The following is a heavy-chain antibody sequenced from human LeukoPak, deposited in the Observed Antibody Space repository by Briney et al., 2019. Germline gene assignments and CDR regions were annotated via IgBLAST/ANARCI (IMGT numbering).Heavy chain of an antibody. CDR3: ARDPTYYYDSSGYYYDYYYYGMDV. J-gene: IGHJ6*02. V-gene: IGHV1-46*01. CDR1: GYXFTSYY. CDR2: MHPSGGST. Sequence: ASVKLSCKASGYXFTSYYIHWVRQSPGQGLEWMRVMHPSGGSTSYAQKLQGRVTMTRDTSTSTVYMELSSLRSEDTAVYYCARDPTYYYDSSGYYYDYYYYGMDVWGQGTTVTVSS. D-gene: IGHD3-22*01.